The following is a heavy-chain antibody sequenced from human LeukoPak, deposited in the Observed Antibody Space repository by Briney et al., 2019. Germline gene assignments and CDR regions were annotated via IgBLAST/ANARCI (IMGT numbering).Heavy chain of an antibody. D-gene: IGHD6-13*01. Sequence: GASVKVSCKASGYTFTSYGISWVRQAPGQGLEWMGWISAYNGNTNYAQKLQGRVTMTTDTSTSTAYMELRSLRSDDTAVYYCARAPSDRPNSSSWYLSLYFDYWGQGTLVTVSS. J-gene: IGHJ4*02. CDR3: ARAPSDRPNSSSWYLSLYFDY. V-gene: IGHV1-18*01. CDR2: ISAYNGNT. CDR1: GYTFTSYG.